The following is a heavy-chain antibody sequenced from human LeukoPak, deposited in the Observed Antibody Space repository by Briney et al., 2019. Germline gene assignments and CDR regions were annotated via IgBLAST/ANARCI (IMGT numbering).Heavy chain of an antibody. CDR1: GYTFTSYY. Sequence: GASVKLSFKASGYTFTSYYMHWVRQAPGQGLEWMGIINPSGGSTSYAQKFQGRITMTRDTSTSTVYMELSSLRSEDTAVYYCARDFHDSSGPPRNFQHWGQGTLVTVSS. V-gene: IGHV1-46*01. CDR3: ARDFHDSSGPPRNFQH. D-gene: IGHD3-22*01. CDR2: INPSGGST. J-gene: IGHJ1*01.